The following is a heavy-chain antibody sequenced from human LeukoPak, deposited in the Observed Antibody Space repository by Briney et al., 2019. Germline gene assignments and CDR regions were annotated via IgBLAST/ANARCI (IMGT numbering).Heavy chain of an antibody. CDR2: IYTSGST. CDR1: GGSISSGSYY. CDR3: AREPYNWNDRSWFDP. D-gene: IGHD1-20*01. V-gene: IGHV4-61*02. Sequence: SQTLSLTCTVSGGSISSGSYYWSWIRQPAGKGLEWIGRIYTSGSTNYNPSLKSRVTISVDTSKNQFSLKLSSVTAADTAVYYCAREPYNWNDRSWFDPWGQGTLVTVSS. J-gene: IGHJ5*02.